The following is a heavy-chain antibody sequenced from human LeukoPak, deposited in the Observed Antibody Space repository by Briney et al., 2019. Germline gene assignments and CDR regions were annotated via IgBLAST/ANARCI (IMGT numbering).Heavy chain of an antibody. D-gene: IGHD3-22*01. CDR1: GFTFSSYA. CDR3: ASGGYLYDSGGSES. CDR2: ISYDGSNK. J-gene: IGHJ5*02. V-gene: IGHV3-30-3*01. Sequence: PGGSLRLSCAASGFTFSSYAMHWVRQAPGKGLEWVAFISYDGSNKYYADSVKGRFTISRDNSKNTLFLQMNSLRAEDTAVYYCASGGYLYDSGGSESWGQGTLVTVSS.